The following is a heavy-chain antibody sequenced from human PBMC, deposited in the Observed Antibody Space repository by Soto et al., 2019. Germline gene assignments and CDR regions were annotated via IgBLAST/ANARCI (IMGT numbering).Heavy chain of an antibody. CDR1: GYTFTDYY. V-gene: IGHV1-46*01. Sequence: ASVKVSCKASGYTFTDYYMHWVRQAPGQGLEWMGVINPSGGDTTYAQKFQGRVTMTRETSTNTLYMELRSLRSEDTAVYYCARTIIAAASPFQHWGPGTPVTVSS. J-gene: IGHJ1*01. D-gene: IGHD6-13*01. CDR2: INPSGGDT. CDR3: ARTIIAAASPFQH.